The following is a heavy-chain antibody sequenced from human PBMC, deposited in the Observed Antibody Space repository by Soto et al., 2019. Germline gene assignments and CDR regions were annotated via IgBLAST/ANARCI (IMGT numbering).Heavy chain of an antibody. D-gene: IGHD3-10*01. J-gene: IGHJ5*02. V-gene: IGHV3-20*01. CDR3: AREYGSGSSPPWFDP. CDR1: GFTFDDYG. Sequence: EVQLVESGGGVVWPGGSLRLSCAASGFTFDDYGMSWVRQVPGKGLEWVSGSNSNGDKTGYADSVKGRFTISRDNAKNSLYLQMNSLRVEDTALYHCAREYGSGSSPPWFDPWGQGNLVTVSS. CDR2: SNSNGDKT.